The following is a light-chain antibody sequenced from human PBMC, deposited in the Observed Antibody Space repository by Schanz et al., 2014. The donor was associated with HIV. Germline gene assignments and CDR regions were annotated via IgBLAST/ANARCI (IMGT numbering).Light chain of an antibody. CDR3: LLSYSGARLVR. Sequence: QAVVTQEPSLTVSPGGTVTLTCGSSAGPVTSGHYPYWFQQKPGQAPKTLIFDTSHKHSWTPARFSGSLLGGKAALTLSGAQPEDEAEYYCLLSYSGARLVRFGGGTKLTVL. J-gene: IGLJ2*01. V-gene: IGLV7-46*01. CDR2: DTS. CDR1: AGPVTSGHY.